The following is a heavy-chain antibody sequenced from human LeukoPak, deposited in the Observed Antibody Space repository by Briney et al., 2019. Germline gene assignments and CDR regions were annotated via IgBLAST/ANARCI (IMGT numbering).Heavy chain of an antibody. V-gene: IGHV4-59*01. D-gene: IGHD3-22*01. Sequence: SETLSLTCTVSGGSISSYYGSWIRQPPGKGLEWIGYIYYSGSTNYNPSLKSRVTISVDTSKNQFSLKLSSVTAADTAVYYCARGRDYYDIDWGQGTLVTVSS. CDR3: ARGRDYYDID. CDR1: GGSISSYY. CDR2: IYYSGST. J-gene: IGHJ4*02.